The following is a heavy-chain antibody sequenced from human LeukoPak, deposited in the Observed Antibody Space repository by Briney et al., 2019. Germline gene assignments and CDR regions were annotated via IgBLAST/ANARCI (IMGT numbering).Heavy chain of an antibody. CDR1: GFTVSSNY. CDR3: ARWAFYYFDY. Sequence: GGSLRLSCAASGFTVSSNYMSWVRQAPGKGLEWVSVTYSGGSTYYADSVKGRFTISRHNSKNTLYLQMNSLRAEDTAVYYCARWAFYYFDYWGQGTLVTVSS. CDR2: TYSGGST. J-gene: IGHJ4*02. D-gene: IGHD3-3*01. V-gene: IGHV3-53*04.